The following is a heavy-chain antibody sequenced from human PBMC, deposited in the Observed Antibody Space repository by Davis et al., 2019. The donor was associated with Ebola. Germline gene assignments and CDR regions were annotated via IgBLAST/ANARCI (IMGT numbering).Heavy chain of an antibody. V-gene: IGHV5-51*01. Sequence: GESLKISCKGSGYSFTSYWIGWVRQMPGKGLEWMGIIYPCDSDTRYSPSFQGQVTISADKSISTAYLQWSSLKASDTAMYYCARLRDYYDSRSYAFDIWGQGTMVTVSS. D-gene: IGHD3-22*01. CDR1: GYSFTSYW. CDR3: ARLRDYYDSRSYAFDI. J-gene: IGHJ3*02. CDR2: IYPCDSDT.